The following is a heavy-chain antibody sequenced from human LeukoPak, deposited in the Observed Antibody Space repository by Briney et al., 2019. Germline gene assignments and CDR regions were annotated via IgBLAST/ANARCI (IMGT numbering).Heavy chain of an antibody. CDR3: AAGYSSSWYSVGFVDY. V-gene: IGHV4-59*01. J-gene: IGHJ4*02. D-gene: IGHD6-13*01. CDR1: GGSISSYY. Sequence: SETLSLTCTVSGGSISSYYWSWIRQPPGKGLEWIGYIYYSGSTNYNPSLKSRVTISVDTSKNQFSLKLSSVTAADTAVYYCAAGYSSSWYSVGFVDYWGQGTLVTVSS. CDR2: IYYSGST.